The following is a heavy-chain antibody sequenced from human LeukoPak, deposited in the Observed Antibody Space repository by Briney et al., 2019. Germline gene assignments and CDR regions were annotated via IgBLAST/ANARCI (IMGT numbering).Heavy chain of an antibody. Sequence: SETLSLTCTVSGDSISSGSYYWSWIRQPAGKGLEWIGRIYTSGSTKYNPSLKSRVTISVDTSKNQFSLKLSSVTAADTAVYYCARGVVAAPQTFDYWGQGTLVTVSS. V-gene: IGHV4-61*02. CDR3: ARGVVAAPQTFDY. CDR1: GDSISSGSYY. CDR2: IYTSGST. J-gene: IGHJ4*02. D-gene: IGHD2-15*01.